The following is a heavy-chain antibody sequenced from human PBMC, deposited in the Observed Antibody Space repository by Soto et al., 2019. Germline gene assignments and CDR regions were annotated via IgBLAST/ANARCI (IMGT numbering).Heavy chain of an antibody. Sequence: ASVKVSCKTSGYVFTGYYLHWVRQAPGQGLEWMGWINCRSGGTTYTQKFQGRVTLTMDTSTSTAYMELSSLISDDTALYYCMRGASARDSSGYPYYFDPWGQGTLVTVSS. D-gene: IGHD3-22*01. CDR1: GYVFTGYY. CDR2: INCRSGGT. CDR3: MRGASARDSSGYPYYFDP. J-gene: IGHJ4*02. V-gene: IGHV1-2*02.